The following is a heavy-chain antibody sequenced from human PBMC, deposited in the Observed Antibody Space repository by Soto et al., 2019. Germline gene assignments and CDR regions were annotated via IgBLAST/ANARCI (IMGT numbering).Heavy chain of an antibody. Sequence: GGSLRLSCAASGFTFGSSGMHWVRQAPGKGLEWMALISYDGRNEYNADSVKGRFTISRDNSKNTLYLQMNSLRPEDTAVYYCAKGQGPGSGWPYYLDYWGQGSLVTVSS. CDR2: ISYDGRNE. V-gene: IGHV3-30*18. D-gene: IGHD6-19*01. J-gene: IGHJ4*02. CDR1: GFTFGSSG. CDR3: AKGQGPGSGWPYYLDY.